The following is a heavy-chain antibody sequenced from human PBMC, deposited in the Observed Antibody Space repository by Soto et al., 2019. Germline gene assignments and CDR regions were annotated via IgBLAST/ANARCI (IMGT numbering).Heavy chain of an antibody. CDR1: GFTFRNYA. CDR2: ISSNGGSA. CDR3: ARGYCSAVGCYVHYYYGFDV. V-gene: IGHV3-23*01. D-gene: IGHD2-15*01. J-gene: IGHJ6*02. Sequence: PGGSLRLSCAAAGFTFRNYAMNWVRQAPGQGLELVSSISSNGGSAYYADSVKGRFTTSRDNSKNKLYLQMNSLRADDTAVYYCARGYCSAVGCYVHYYYGFDVWGQGTTVTVSS.